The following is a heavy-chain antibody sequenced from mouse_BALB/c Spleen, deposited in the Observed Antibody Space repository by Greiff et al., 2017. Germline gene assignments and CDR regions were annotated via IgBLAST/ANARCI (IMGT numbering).Heavy chain of an antibody. CDR1: GFAFSSYD. CDR3: ARQGYYGSSYAMDY. V-gene: IGHV5-12-1*01. Sequence: EVHLVESGGGLVKPGGSLKLSCAASGFAFSSYDMSWVRQTPEKRLEWVAYISSGGGSTYYPDTVKGRFTISRDNAKNTLYLQMSSLKSEDTAMYYCARQGYYGSSYAMDYWGQGTSVTVSS. D-gene: IGHD1-1*01. CDR2: ISSGGGST. J-gene: IGHJ4*01.